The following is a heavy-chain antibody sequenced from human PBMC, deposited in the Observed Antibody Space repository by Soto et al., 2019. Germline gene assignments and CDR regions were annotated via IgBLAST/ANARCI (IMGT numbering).Heavy chain of an antibody. J-gene: IGHJ6*02. CDR3: ARRPEYHYGSGKYYGLDV. CDR1: GYTFTNNW. CDR2: IYPGDSDT. Sequence: GESLKISCKGSGYTFTNNWVGWVRQMPGKGLEWMGIIYPGDSDTRYSPSFQGQVTISVDKSIATAYLQWSSLKASDTAMYYCARRPEYHYGSGKYYGLDVWGQGTTVTVSS. D-gene: IGHD3-10*01. V-gene: IGHV5-51*01.